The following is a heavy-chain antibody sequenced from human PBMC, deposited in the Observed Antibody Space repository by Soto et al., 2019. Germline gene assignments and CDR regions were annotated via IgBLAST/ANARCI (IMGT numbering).Heavy chain of an antibody. CDR2: IEGNGRTT. CDR1: GFTFSTYG. Sequence: EVQLLESGGDLVQPGGSLRLACATSGFTFSTYGMSWVRQAPGKGLQWVSGIEGNGRTTSYVDSVKRRFTISRDASRNTHYLQMNSRTAEDTAIYYCAKSLFGGNFWGQGTLVTVSS. CDR3: AKSLFGGNF. J-gene: IGHJ4*02. D-gene: IGHD3-10*02. V-gene: IGHV3-23*01.